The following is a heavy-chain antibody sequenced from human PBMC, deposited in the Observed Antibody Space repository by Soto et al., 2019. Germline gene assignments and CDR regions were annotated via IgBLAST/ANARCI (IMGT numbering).Heavy chain of an antibody. V-gene: IGHV3-66*04. CDR3: PRRHYYGSD. J-gene: IGHJ4*02. CDR1: GFSVSSNY. Sequence: EVQLVESGGGLVQPGGSLRLSCAASGFSVSSNYMYWVRQAPGKGLECVSLMYSGGSTDHAESVKDRFTISRDNSKNPLYLQMNNLRVEDTAVYYCPRRHYYGSDWGQGTLVTVSS. D-gene: IGHD3-10*01. CDR2: MYSGGST.